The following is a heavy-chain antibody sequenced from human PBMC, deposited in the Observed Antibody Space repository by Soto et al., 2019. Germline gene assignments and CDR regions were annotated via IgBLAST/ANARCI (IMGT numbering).Heavy chain of an antibody. CDR3: AKEKNFWSGTTAFDS. D-gene: IGHD3-3*01. V-gene: IGHV3-23*01. CDR2: ISGSGGST. J-gene: IGHJ5*01. CDR1: SFTFNMSA. Sequence: EVQMLESGGDLVQPGGSLRLSCADSSFTFNMSAMSWVRQAPGKGLEWVSGISGSGGSTYYTDSVKGRFTISRDNSKNTLFLQMDRLGAEDTAVYYCAKEKNFWSGTTAFDSWGQGNLVTVSS.